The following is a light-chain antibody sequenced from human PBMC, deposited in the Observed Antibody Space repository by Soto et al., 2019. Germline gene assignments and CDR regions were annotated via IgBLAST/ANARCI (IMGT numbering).Light chain of an antibody. CDR1: SSDVGAYNY. CDR3: NSYTPRSPYV. V-gene: IGLV2-14*03. Sequence: QSVLTQPASVSGSTGQSIAIACTGTSSDVGAYNYVSWYQQHPREAPKLMIYDVSNLPSGVSNRFSGSKSGNTASLTISGLQAEDEADYYCNSYTPRSPYVFGTGTKVTVL. J-gene: IGLJ1*01. CDR2: DVS.